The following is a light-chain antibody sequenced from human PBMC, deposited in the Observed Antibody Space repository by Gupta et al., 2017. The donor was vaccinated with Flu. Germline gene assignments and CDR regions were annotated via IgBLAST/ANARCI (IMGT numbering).Light chain of an antibody. CDR3: QQTDSRTRA. Sequence: PSSLSASVGDRVTITCRASQYINNYLNWYQQRPGKAPNLLIYDASSLQSGVPSRFSGSGSGTDFTLTISSLQPDDFATYYCQQTDSRTRAFGQGTRLDIK. CDR2: DAS. CDR1: QYINNY. J-gene: IGKJ5*01. V-gene: IGKV1-39*01.